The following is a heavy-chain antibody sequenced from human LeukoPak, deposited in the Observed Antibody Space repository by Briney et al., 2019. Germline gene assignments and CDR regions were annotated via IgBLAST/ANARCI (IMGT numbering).Heavy chain of an antibody. Sequence: GGSLRLSCAASGFTFSNYNMNWVRQAPGKGLEWVSYISSSSSTIYYADSVKGRFTISRENAENSLYLRMNSLRDEDTAMYYCSGVYYESSGYSFDYWGQGTRVTVSS. CDR1: GFTFSNYN. J-gene: IGHJ4*02. CDR2: ISSSSSTI. CDR3: SGVYYESSGYSFDY. D-gene: IGHD3-22*01. V-gene: IGHV3-48*02.